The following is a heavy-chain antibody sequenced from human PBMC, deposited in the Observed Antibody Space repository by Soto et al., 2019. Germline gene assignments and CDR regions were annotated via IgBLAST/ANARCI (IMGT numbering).Heavy chain of an antibody. CDR2: IIPIFGTA. V-gene: IGHV1-69*06. CDR3: ARERMVRGGDYYYGMDV. D-gene: IGHD3-10*01. CDR1: GGTFSSYA. Sequence: QVQLVQSGAEVKKPGSSVKVSCKASGGTFSSYAISWVRQAPGQGLEWMGGIIPIFGTANYAQKFQGRVTITADKSTSTAYMELSSLRSEDTAVYYCARERMVRGGDYYYGMDVWGQGTTVTVSS. J-gene: IGHJ6*02.